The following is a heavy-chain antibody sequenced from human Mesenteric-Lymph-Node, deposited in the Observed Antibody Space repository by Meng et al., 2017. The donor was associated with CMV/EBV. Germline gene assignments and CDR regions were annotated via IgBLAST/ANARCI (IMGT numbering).Heavy chain of an antibody. CDR2: IYSGGST. Sequence: GESLKISCAASGFTLSINYMTWVRQAPGKGLEWVSVIYSGGSTYYADSVKGRFTISRDNSKNTLYLQMNSLRGEDTALYFCAKVYAGHCATSSCPPESWGQGTLVTVSS. V-gene: IGHV3-53*05. J-gene: IGHJ5*02. CDR3: AKVYAGHCATSSCPPES. CDR1: GFTLSINY. D-gene: IGHD2-15*01.